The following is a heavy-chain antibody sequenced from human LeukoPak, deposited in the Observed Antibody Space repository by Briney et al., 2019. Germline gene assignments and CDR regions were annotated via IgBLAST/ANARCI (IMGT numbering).Heavy chain of an antibody. D-gene: IGHD3-22*01. CDR3: ARHGRSEYYYDSSGYWDFDY. V-gene: IGHV3-48*01. J-gene: IGHJ4*02. CDR2: ISSSSSTI. Sequence: GGSLRLSCAASGFTFSSYSMNWVRQAPGKGLEWVSYISSSSSTIYYADSVKGRFTISRDNAKNSLYLQMNSLRAEDTAVYYCARHGRSEYYYDSSGYWDFDYWGQGTLVTVSS. CDR1: GFTFSSYS.